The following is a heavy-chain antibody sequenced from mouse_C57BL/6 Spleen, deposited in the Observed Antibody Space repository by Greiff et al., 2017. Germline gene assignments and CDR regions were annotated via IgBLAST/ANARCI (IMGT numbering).Heavy chain of an antibody. J-gene: IGHJ3*01. D-gene: IGHD2-4*01. V-gene: IGHV1-15*01. CDR1: GYTFTDYE. Sequence: VKLMESGAELVRPGASVTLSCKASGYTFTDYEMHWVKQTPVHGLEWIGAIDPETGGTAYNQKFKGKAILTADKSSSTAYMELRSLTSEDSAVYYCTRLYYDYSWFAYWGQGTLVTVSA. CDR3: TRLYYDYSWFAY. CDR2: IDPETGGT.